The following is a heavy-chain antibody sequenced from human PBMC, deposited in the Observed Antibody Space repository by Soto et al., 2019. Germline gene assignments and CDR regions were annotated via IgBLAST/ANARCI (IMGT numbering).Heavy chain of an antibody. D-gene: IGHD4-17*01. J-gene: IGHJ6*02. CDR1: GFTFGDYA. CDR2: IRSKAYGGTT. V-gene: IGHV3-49*04. Sequence: PGGSLRLSCTASGFTFGDYAISWVRQAPGKGLEWVGFIRSKAYGGTTEYAASVKGRFTISRDDSKSIAYLQMNSLKTEDTAVYYCTSPSYGDDYYYGMDVWGQGTTVTVSS. CDR3: TSPSYGDDYYYGMDV.